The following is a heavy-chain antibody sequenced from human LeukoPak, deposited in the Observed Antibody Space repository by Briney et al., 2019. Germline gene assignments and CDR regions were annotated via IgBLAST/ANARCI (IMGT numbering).Heavy chain of an antibody. Sequence: SETLSLTCSVSGDSISSYYWSWIRQPPGKGLEWIGYIYSSGSTKYNPSLKSRVTILIDTSRNQFSLTVHSVTAADTAMYYCARHPRSCTGGGTCYSWFDASGQGTLVTVSS. D-gene: IGHD2-15*01. CDR3: ARHPRSCTGGGTCYSWFDA. J-gene: IGHJ5*02. V-gene: IGHV4-59*08. CDR1: GDSISSYY. CDR2: IYSSGST.